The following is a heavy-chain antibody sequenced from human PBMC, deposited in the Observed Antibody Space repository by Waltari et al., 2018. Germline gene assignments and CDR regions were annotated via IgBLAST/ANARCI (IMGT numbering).Heavy chain of an antibody. CDR2: INPNSGGT. Sequence: QVQLVQSGAEVKKPGASVKVSCKASGYTFTSYYMHWVRQAPGQGLEWMGRINPNSGGTNYAQKFQGRVTMTRDTSISTAYMELSRLRSDDTAVYYCAREGWELLKGDAFDIWGQGTMVTVSS. V-gene: IGHV1-2*06. CDR1: GYTFTSYY. J-gene: IGHJ3*02. D-gene: IGHD1-26*01. CDR3: AREGWELLKGDAFDI.